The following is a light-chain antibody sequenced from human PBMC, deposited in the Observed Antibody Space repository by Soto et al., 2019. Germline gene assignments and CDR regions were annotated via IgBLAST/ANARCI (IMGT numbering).Light chain of an antibody. V-gene: IGKV3-15*01. CDR2: GAS. Sequence: EIVMTQSPATLSVSPGERATLSCRASQSVSSNLAWYQHKPGQAPRLLIYGASTRATGIPARFSGSGSGTDITLTISSLQSEDFAFYYCQQYNNWPWTFGQGTKVEIK. CDR3: QQYNNWPWT. J-gene: IGKJ1*01. CDR1: QSVSSN.